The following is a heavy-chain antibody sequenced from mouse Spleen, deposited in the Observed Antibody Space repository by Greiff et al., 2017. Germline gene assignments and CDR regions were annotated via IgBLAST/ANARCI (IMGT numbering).Heavy chain of an antibody. Sequence: QVQLQQSGPGLVQPSQSLSISCTVSGFSFTSYGVHWVRQSPGKGLEWLGVIWSGGSTDYNAAIMTRLSIIKDNYKDQFFFKMNSLQADETAIYYCARNLYDSSYNAMDYWGQGTSVTVSS. D-gene: IGHD2-3*01. V-gene: IGHV2-2*01. CDR2: IWSGGST. CDR1: GFSFTSYG. J-gene: IGHJ4*01. CDR3: ARNLYDSSYNAMDY.